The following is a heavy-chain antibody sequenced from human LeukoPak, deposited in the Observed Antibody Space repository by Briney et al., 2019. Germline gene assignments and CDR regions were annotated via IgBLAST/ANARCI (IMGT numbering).Heavy chain of an antibody. J-gene: IGHJ4*02. CDR2: ISGSGGST. CDR1: GGSFSGYY. D-gene: IGHD3-22*01. V-gene: IGHV3-23*01. CDR3: AKETVRGYYSPFDY. Sequence: ETLSLTCAVYGGSFSGYYWSWVRQAPGKGLEWVSAISGSGGSTYYADSVKGRFTISRDNSKNTLYLQMNSLRAEDTAVYYCAKETVRGYYSPFDYWGQGTLVTVSS.